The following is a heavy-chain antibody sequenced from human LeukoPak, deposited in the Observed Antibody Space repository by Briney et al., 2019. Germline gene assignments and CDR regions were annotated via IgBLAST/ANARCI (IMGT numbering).Heavy chain of an antibody. D-gene: IGHD3-22*01. CDR3: VRDGDTSGYTN. CDR2: IKQDGSEK. J-gene: IGHJ4*02. CDR1: GFTFSSYW. V-gene: IGHV3-7*01. Sequence: GGSLRLSCAATGFTFSSYWMHWVRQAPGKGLEWVANIKQDGSEKYYVDSVKGRFTISRDNAKNSLYLQMNSLRAEDTAVYSCVRDGDTSGYTNWGQGTLVTVSS.